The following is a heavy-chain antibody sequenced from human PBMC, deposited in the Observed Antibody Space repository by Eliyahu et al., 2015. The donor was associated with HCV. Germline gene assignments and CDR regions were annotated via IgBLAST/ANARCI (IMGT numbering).Heavy chain of an antibody. D-gene: IGHD2-15*01. CDR3: ASDCNAGSCYFTRLG. CDR1: GRFELSTYD. CDR2: ISSGGXGSIT. Sequence: EMQLXQSGGGLVQPGGXLXLXCVASGRFELSTYDVNWVRQAPGKGLEWISHISSGGXGSITYYADSVKGRFFISRDNAENSLSLQMYNLRVEDTATYYCASDCNAGSCYFTRLGWGQGSL. V-gene: IGHV3-48*03. J-gene: IGHJ4*02.